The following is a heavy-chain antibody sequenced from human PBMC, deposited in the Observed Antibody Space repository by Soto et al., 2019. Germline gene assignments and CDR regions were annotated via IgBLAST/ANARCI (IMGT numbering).Heavy chain of an antibody. CDR2: IYYSGST. CDR1: GGSISSYY. Sequence: SETLSLTCTVSGGSISSYYWSWIRQPPGKGLEWIGYIYYSGSTNYNPSLKSRVTISVDTSKNQFSLKLSSVTAADTAVYYCARHGYYDFWSGYVDAFDIWGQGTMVTVSS. D-gene: IGHD3-3*01. V-gene: IGHV4-59*08. J-gene: IGHJ3*02. CDR3: ARHGYYDFWSGYVDAFDI.